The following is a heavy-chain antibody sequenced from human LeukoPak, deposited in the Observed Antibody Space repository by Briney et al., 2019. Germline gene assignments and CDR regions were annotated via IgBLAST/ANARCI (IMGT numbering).Heavy chain of an antibody. V-gene: IGHV1-2*02. J-gene: IGHJ4*02. D-gene: IGHD6-19*01. CDR2: INPNSGGR. CDR1: GYTFTGYY. Sequence: ASVKVSCKASGYTFTGYYVHWVRQAPGQGLEGMGWINPNSGGRNYAQKFQGRVTMTRDTSISTAYMELSRLRSDDTAVYYCARDQRQWLVLVFGYWGQGTLVTVSS. CDR3: ARDQRQWLVLVFGY.